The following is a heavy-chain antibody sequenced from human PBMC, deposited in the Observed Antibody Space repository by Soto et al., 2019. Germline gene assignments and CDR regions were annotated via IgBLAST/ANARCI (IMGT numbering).Heavy chain of an antibody. Sequence: GGSLRLSCAASGFTFSSFGMHWVRQAPGKGLEWVALISYDGSSDYYVDSVKGRFTISRDNSKNTLYLQMTSLRAEDTAVYYCATYSGNYERYGGYYGMDVWGQGTTVTVSS. CDR2: ISYDGSSD. CDR1: GFTFSSFG. D-gene: IGHD1-26*01. CDR3: ATYSGNYERYGGYYGMDV. V-gene: IGHV3-30*03. J-gene: IGHJ6*02.